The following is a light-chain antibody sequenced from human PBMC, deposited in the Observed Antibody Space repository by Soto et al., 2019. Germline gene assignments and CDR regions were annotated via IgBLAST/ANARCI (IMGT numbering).Light chain of an antibody. V-gene: IGLV2-14*01. CDR2: EVS. CDR1: SSDVGAYNY. Sequence: QSALTQPASVSGSPGQSITISCTGASSDVGAYNYVSWYQQHPDKAPKLMIYEVSNRPSGVSNRFSGSKSGNTASLTISGLQAEDEADYYCSSYTTSSTRLFGGGTKVTVL. CDR3: SSYTTSSTRL. J-gene: IGLJ2*01.